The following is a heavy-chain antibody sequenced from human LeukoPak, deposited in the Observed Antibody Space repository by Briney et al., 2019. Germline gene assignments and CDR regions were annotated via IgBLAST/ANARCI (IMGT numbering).Heavy chain of an antibody. CDR2: IYHSGST. CDR1: GGSMSSYY. Sequence: PSETLSLTCSVSGGSMSSYYWSWIRQSPGKGLEWIGYIYHSGSTDYNSSLKSRVTISEDTSKKQFSLKVSSVTAADTAVYYCARAGQQGDNYYYYMDVWGKGTTVTVSS. CDR3: ARAGQQGDNYYYYMDV. D-gene: IGHD2-21*02. V-gene: IGHV4-59*01. J-gene: IGHJ6*03.